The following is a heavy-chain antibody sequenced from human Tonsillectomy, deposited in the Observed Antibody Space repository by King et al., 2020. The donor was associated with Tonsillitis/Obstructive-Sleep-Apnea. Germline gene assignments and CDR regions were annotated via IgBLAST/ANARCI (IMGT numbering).Heavy chain of an antibody. J-gene: IGHJ4*02. D-gene: IGHD6-13*01. Sequence: VQLVQSGGGVVQPGRSLRLSCAASGFTFSNYGMHWVRQAPGQGLEWVAVISYDGSNEYYADSLKVRFTISRDNSKNTLYLQMNSLRTEDTAVYYCAKDPRYSSSWSGYWGQGTLVTVSS. CDR2: ISYDGSNE. V-gene: IGHV3-30*18. CDR1: GFTFSNYG. CDR3: AKDPRYSSSWSGY.